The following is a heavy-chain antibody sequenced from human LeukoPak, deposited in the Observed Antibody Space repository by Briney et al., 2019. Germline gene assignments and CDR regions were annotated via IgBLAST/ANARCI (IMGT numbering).Heavy chain of an antibody. CDR3: ARDLRDYYDSSGYYSDY. J-gene: IGHJ4*02. D-gene: IGHD3-22*01. CDR2: ISAYNGNT. CDR1: GYTFTSYG. Sequence: ASVKVSCKASGYTFTSYGISWVRQAPGQGLEWMGWISAYNGNTNYAQKLQGRVTMTTDTSTSTAYMELRRLRSDDTAVYYCARDLRDYYDSSGYYSDYWGQGTLVTVSS. V-gene: IGHV1-18*01.